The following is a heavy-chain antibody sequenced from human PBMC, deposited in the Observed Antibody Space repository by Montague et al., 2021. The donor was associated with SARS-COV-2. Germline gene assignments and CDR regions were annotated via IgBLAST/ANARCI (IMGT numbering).Heavy chain of an antibody. Sequence: CAISGDSVSSNSDSWNGIRQSPSKGREWLGRTYYRSKWYNDYAVSVKSRITINPDTSKNQFSLQLNSVTPEDTAVYYCARGGSWLYYFDYWGQGTLVTVSS. D-gene: IGHD6-13*01. J-gene: IGHJ4*02. CDR1: GDSVSSNSDS. CDR2: TYYRSKWYN. CDR3: ARGGSWLYYFDY. V-gene: IGHV6-1*01.